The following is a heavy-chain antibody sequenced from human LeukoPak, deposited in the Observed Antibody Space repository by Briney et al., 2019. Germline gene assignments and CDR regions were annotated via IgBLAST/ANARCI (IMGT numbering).Heavy chain of an antibody. V-gene: IGHV3-48*01. J-gene: IGHJ4*02. D-gene: IGHD6-6*01. CDR1: GFTFSSYS. CDR3: AGLELVPDY. CDR2: ISSSSSTI. Sequence: GGSLRLSCAASGFTFSSYSMNWVRQAPGKGLEWVSYISSSSSTIYYADSVKGRFTISRDNAKNSLYLQMNSLRAEDTAVYYCAGLELVPDYWGQGTLVTVSS.